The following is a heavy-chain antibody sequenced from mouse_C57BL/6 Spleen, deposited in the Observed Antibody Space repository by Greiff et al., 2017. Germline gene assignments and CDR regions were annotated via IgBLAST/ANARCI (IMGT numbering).Heavy chain of an antibody. CDR1: GYTFTDYY. Sequence: VQLQQSGPELVKPGASVKISCKASGYTFTDYYMNWVKQSHGKSLEWIGDINPNNGGTSYNQKFKGKATLTVDKSSSTAYMELRSLTSEDSAVYYCAKLSNRGFAYWGQGTLVTVSA. CDR2: INPNNGGT. J-gene: IGHJ3*01. D-gene: IGHD1-1*02. CDR3: AKLSNRGFAY. V-gene: IGHV1-26*01.